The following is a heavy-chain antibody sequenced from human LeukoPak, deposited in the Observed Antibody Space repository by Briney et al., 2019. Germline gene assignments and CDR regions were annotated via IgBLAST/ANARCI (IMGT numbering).Heavy chain of an antibody. J-gene: IGHJ6*03. CDR1: GYTFTSYD. CDR3: ARDTGYDSSSWPFYYYYYMDV. Sequence: ASVKVSCKASGYTFTSYDINWVRQATGQGLEWMGWMNPNSGNTGYAQKFQGRVTMTRNTSISTAYMELSSLRSEDTAVYYCARDTGYDSSSWPFYYYYYMDVWGKGTTVTVSS. V-gene: IGHV1-8*01. CDR2: MNPNSGNT. D-gene: IGHD6-13*01.